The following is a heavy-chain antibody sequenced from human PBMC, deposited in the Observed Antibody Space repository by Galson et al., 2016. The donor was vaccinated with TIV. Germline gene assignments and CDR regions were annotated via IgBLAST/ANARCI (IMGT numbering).Heavy chain of an antibody. J-gene: IGHJ3*01. CDR2: IKSKTAGGTT. CDR1: GFTFNDAW. V-gene: IGHV3-15*01. CDR3: TTDPYGVDV. Sequence: SLRLSCAASGFTFNDAWMTWIRQGPGKGLEWVGRIKSKTAGGTTDYAAPVEGRFTVSRDDSQNTVYLQMNGLKTGDTGVYYCTTDPYGVDVWGQGTVVIVSS. D-gene: IGHD4/OR15-4a*01.